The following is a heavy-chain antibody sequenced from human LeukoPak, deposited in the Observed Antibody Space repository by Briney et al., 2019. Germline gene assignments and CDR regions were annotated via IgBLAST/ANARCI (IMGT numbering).Heavy chain of an antibody. J-gene: IGHJ4*02. CDR3: ARVLAAGTEVDY. D-gene: IGHD1-14*01. CDR2: INPNSGGT. V-gene: IGHV1-2*02. Sequence: ASVKVSCKASGYTFTGYYMHWVRQAPGQGLEWMGWINPNSGGTNYAQKFQGRVTMTRDTSISTAYMELSRLRSDDTAVYYCARVLAAGTEVDYWGQGTLVTVSS. CDR1: GYTFTGYY.